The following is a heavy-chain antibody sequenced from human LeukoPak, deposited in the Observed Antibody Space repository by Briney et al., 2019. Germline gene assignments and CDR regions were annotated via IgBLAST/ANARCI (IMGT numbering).Heavy chain of an antibody. J-gene: IGHJ4*02. D-gene: IGHD3-22*01. CDR2: INHSGST. CDR3: ARAGYYYDSSGYYSGPPDY. Sequence: SETLSLTCAVYGGSFSGYYWSWIRQPPGRGLEWIEEINHSGSTNYNPSLKSRVTISVDTSKNQFSLKLSSVTAADTAVYYCARAGYYYDSSGYYSGPPDYWGQGTLVTVSS. CDR1: GGSFSGYY. V-gene: IGHV4-34*01.